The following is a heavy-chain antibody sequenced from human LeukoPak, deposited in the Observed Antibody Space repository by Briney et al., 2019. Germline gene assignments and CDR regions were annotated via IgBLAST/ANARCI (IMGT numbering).Heavy chain of an antibody. CDR3: ARGSRSNYYGSGSYRYYFDY. CDR2: IYHSGST. CDR1: GGSISSGGYS. J-gene: IGHJ4*02. V-gene: IGHV4-30-2*01. D-gene: IGHD3-10*01. Sequence: SETLSLTCTVSGGSISSGGYSWSWIRQPPGKGLEWIGYIYHSGSTYYNPSLKSRVTISVDRSKNQFSLKLSSVTAADTAVYYCARGSRSNYYGSGSYRYYFDYWGQGTLVTVSS.